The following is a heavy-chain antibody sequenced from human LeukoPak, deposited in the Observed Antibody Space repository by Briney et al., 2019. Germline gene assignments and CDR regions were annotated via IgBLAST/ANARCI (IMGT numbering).Heavy chain of an antibody. CDR1: RFTFSSYW. CDR3: ARASSIAADFDY. D-gene: IGHD6-6*01. CDR2: IKQDGSEK. V-gene: IGHV3-7*01. J-gene: IGHJ4*02. Sequence: GGSLRLSCVASRFTFSSYWMSWVRQAPGKGLEWVANIKQDGSEKYYVDSVKGRFTISRDNAKNSLYLQMNSLRAEDTAVYYCARASSIAADFDYRGQGTLVTVSS.